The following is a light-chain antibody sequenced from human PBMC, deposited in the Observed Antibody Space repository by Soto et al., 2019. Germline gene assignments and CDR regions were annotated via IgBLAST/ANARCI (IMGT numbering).Light chain of an antibody. V-gene: IGKV3-20*01. CDR1: QSVSSNY. J-gene: IGKJ5*01. Sequence: EVVLTQSPGTLSLSPGERATLSCRASQSVSSNYLAWYQQRPVQAPRLLIYGASTRAAGIPDRFSGSGSGTDFTLTITRLEPEDSAVYFCQQYTGPPTTFGQGTRLEIK. CDR2: GAS. CDR3: QQYTGPPTT.